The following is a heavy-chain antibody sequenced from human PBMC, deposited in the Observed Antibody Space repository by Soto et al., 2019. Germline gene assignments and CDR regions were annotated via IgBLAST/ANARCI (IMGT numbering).Heavy chain of an antibody. Sequence: ASVKVSCKASGYTFTSYGISWVRQAPGQGLEWMGWISAYNGNTNYAQKLQGRVTMTTDTSTSTAYMELRSLRSDDTAVYYCARDLLGYCSGGSCHTSRFDPWGQGTLVTV. J-gene: IGHJ5*02. CDR2: ISAYNGNT. CDR3: ARDLLGYCSGGSCHTSRFDP. CDR1: GYTFTSYG. D-gene: IGHD2-15*01. V-gene: IGHV1-18*01.